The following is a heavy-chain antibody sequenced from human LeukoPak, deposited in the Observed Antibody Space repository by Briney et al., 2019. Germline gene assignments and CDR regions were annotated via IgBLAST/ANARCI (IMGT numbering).Heavy chain of an antibody. J-gene: IGHJ4*02. CDR1: GYTFTSYG. V-gene: IGHV1-18*01. Sequence: ASVKVSCKASGYTFTSYGINWVRQAPGEGLEWMGWISTYNGKTNYAQKLQDRVTMTTDTSTSTAYMELRSLTSDDTAVYYCARDLSSGWPNLGLPAVWGQGTLVTVSS. D-gene: IGHD6-19*01. CDR3: ARDLSSGWPNLGLPAV. CDR2: ISTYNGKT.